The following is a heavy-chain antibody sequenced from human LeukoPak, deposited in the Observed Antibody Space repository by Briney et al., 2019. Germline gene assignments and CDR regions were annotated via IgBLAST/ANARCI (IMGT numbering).Heavy chain of an antibody. J-gene: IGHJ3*02. CDR1: GDSVSRNSAA. V-gene: IGHV6-1*01. Sequence: SQTLSLTCAISGDSVSRNSAAWNWIRQSPSRGLEWLGRTYYRSKWYNDYAVSVKSRITINPDTSESQFSLQLNSVTPEDTAVYYCARGIAVADSYAFDIWGQGTMVTVSS. CDR3: ARGIAVADSYAFDI. CDR2: TYYRSKWYN. D-gene: IGHD6-19*01.